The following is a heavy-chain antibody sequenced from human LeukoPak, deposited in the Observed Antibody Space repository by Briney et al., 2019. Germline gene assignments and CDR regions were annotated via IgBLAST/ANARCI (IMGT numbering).Heavy chain of an antibody. D-gene: IGHD4-11*01. CDR3: ATSAGDYRAGHYYYMGV. V-gene: IGHV1-2*02. Sequence: ASVKVSCKASGYTFTGYYFHWVRQAPGQGLEWMGWINPNTVGTNYAQKFLGGVTLTWDTSISTAYMELTRLTSDDTAVYYCATSAGDYRAGHYYYMGVWGKGTSVTVSS. CDR2: INPNTVGT. CDR1: GYTFTGYY. J-gene: IGHJ6*03.